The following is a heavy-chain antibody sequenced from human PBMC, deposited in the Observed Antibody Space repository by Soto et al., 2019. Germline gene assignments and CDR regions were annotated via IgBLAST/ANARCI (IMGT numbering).Heavy chain of an antibody. CDR3: ARGRWLRLSFDY. CDR2: INHSGST. CDR1: GGSFSGYY. V-gene: IGHV4-34*02. Sequence: QVQLEQWGAGLLKPSETLSLTCAVYGGSFSGYYWSWIRQPPGKGLEWIGEINHSGSTNYNPSLKSRVTISVDTSKNQFSLNLYSVTAAGTAVYYCARGRWLRLSFDYWGQGTLVSVSS. J-gene: IGHJ4*02. D-gene: IGHD5-12*01.